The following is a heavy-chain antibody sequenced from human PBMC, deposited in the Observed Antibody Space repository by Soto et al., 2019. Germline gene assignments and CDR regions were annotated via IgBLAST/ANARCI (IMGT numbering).Heavy chain of an antibody. CDR3: ARKQAVYFYGIDY. CDR2: IYDSGST. J-gene: IGHJ4*02. V-gene: IGHV4-31*03. CDR1: GDSITSGGYY. Sequence: QVQLQESRPGLVKPSQTLSLTCTVSGDSITSGGYYWSCIRQHPGKGLEWLGYIYDSGSTFYNPSLKSRITLSVDTSKNQFSLKLSSVTVADTAVYFCARKQAVYFYGIDYWGQGTLVTVSS. D-gene: IGHD3-10*01.